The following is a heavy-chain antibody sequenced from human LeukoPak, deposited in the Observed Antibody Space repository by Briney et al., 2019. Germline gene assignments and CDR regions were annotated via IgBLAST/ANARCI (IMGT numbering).Heavy chain of an antibody. Sequence: GGSLRLSCAASGFTVSSNYMSWVRPAPGKGLEWVSGLSGGGATTYYADSVKGRFTISRDNSKNTLYLQMNSLRVEDTAVYYCAKEMGNSNWYYFDYWGQGTLVTVSS. V-gene: IGHV3-23*01. J-gene: IGHJ4*02. CDR1: GFTVSSNY. CDR2: LSGGGATT. D-gene: IGHD6-13*01. CDR3: AKEMGNSNWYYFDY.